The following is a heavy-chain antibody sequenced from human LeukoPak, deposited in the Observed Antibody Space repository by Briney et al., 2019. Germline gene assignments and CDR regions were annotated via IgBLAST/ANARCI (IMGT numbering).Heavy chain of an antibody. Sequence: GGSLRLSCAASGFTFSSYAMSWVRQAPGKGLEWVSAISGSGGSTYYADSVKGRFTISRDNSKNTLYLQMNSLRAEDTAVYYCAKGKQNLHYDFWSGYFDYWGQGTLVTVSS. J-gene: IGHJ4*02. CDR1: GFTFSSYA. V-gene: IGHV3-23*01. CDR2: ISGSGGST. CDR3: AKGKQNLHYDFWSGYFDY. D-gene: IGHD3-3*01.